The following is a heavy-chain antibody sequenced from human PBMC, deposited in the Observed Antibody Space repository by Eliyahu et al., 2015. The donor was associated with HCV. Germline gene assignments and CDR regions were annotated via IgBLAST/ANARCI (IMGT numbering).Heavy chain of an antibody. Sequence: QVQLVESGGGLVKPGGSLTLSCATSGXTFXDYYMGWVXQAPGKGLEWIXSISSTVINTYYADSVKGRFTISRDDAKSSLYLQMKSLRAEDTAVYFCARESFRRYYFGSGGYFDLDSWGQGTLVTVSS. CDR3: ARESFRRYYFGSGGYFDLDS. J-gene: IGHJ4*02. CDR1: GXTFXDYY. D-gene: IGHD3-22*01. V-gene: IGHV3-11*01. CDR2: ISSTVINT.